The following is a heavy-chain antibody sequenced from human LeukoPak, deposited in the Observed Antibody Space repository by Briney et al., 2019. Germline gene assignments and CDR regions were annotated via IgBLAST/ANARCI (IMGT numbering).Heavy chain of an antibody. CDR3: AKSGYGDADYYYYMDV. V-gene: IGHV3-33*03. D-gene: IGHD4-17*01. J-gene: IGHJ6*03. CDR2: IWYDGSNK. CDR1: GFTFSTYG. Sequence: GGSLRLSCTAAGFTFSTYGMQWVRQAPGKGLEWVTLIWYDGSNKYYADSVKGRFTVSRDNSRNTLYLQMDSLRVEDTAVYYCAKSGYGDADYYYYMDVWGKGTTVTVSS.